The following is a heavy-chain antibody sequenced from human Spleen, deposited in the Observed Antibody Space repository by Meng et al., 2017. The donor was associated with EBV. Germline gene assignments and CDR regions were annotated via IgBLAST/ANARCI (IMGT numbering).Heavy chain of an antibody. Sequence: QVQLQEPGPGLVKPSETLSLTCTVSGGSITSHYWNWIRQPPGKGLEWIGYVYYTGTTTYNPSLKSRVAISVDTSKNQLSLKLNYVTAADTAVYYCAREGANSSSWYNWFDPWGQGTLVTVSS. CDR3: AREGANSSSWYNWFDP. CDR1: GGSITSHY. V-gene: IGHV4-59*11. CDR2: VYYTGTT. J-gene: IGHJ5*02. D-gene: IGHD6-13*01.